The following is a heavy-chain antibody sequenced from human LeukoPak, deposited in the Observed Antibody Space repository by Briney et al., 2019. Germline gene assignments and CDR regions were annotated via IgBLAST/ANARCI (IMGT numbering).Heavy chain of an antibody. CDR2: IYHSGST. CDR3: ARRGLTGWFDP. J-gene: IGHJ5*02. CDR1: GGSISSGGYS. V-gene: IGHV4-30-2*01. Sequence: SETLSLTCAVSGGSISSGGYSWSWIRQPPGKGLEWIGYIYHSGSTYYNPSLKSRVTISVDRSKNQFSLKLSSMTAADTAVYYCARRGLTGWFDPWGQGTLATVSS. D-gene: IGHD2-15*01.